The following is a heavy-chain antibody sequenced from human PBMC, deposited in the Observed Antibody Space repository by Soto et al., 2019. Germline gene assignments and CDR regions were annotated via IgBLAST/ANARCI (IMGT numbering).Heavy chain of an antibody. CDR3: ARALSGSSSWYGFYYYYGMDV. D-gene: IGHD6-13*01. V-gene: IGHV3-53*01. CDR1: GFTVSSNY. Sequence: PGGSLRLSCAASGFTVSSNYMSWFRQAPGKGLEWVSVIYSGGSTYYADSVKGRFTISRDNSKNTLYLQMNSLRAEDTAVYYCARALSGSSSWYGFYYYYGMDVWGQGTTVTVSS. J-gene: IGHJ6*02. CDR2: IYSGGST.